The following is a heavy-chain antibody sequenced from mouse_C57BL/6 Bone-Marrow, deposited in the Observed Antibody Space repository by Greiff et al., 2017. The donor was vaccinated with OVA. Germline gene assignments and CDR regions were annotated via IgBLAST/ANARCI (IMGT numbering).Heavy chain of an antibody. CDR2: INPGSGGT. Sequence: VQLQQSGAELVRPGTSVKVSCKASGYAFTNYLIEWVKQRPGQGLEWIGVINPGSGGTNYNEKFKGKATLTADKSSSTAYMQLSSLTSEDSAVYFCARRGLYGSLDYWGQGTTLTVSS. CDR1: GYAFTNYL. CDR3: ARRGLYGSLDY. D-gene: IGHD1-1*01. V-gene: IGHV1-54*01. J-gene: IGHJ2*01.